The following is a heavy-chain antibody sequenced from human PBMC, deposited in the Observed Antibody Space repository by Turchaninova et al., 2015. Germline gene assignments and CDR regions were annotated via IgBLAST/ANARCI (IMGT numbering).Heavy chain of an antibody. CDR1: GFTFTNSP. D-gene: IGHD3-10*01. V-gene: IGHV3-23*01. CDR3: ATGGRGYAFDI. J-gene: IGHJ3*02. CDR2: ISGSGGET. Sequence: EVQLLESGGGLVQPGGSLRLYCAASGFTFTNSPMTWVRQAPGKGLEWVSSISGSGGETYYANSVKGRFTISRDNSKNTLYLQMNSLRAEDKAVYYCATGGRGYAFDIWGQGTTITVSS.